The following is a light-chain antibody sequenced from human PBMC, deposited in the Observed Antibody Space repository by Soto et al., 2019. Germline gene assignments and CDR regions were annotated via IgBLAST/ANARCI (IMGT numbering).Light chain of an antibody. CDR2: DVS. V-gene: IGLV2-14*03. Sequence: QSALTQPASVSGSPGQSITISCTGTSSDVGGYNYVSWYQHHPGKAPNLMIYDVSNRPSGVSNRFSGSKSGNTASLTISGLQPEDEAEYYCSSYTTSNTRQIVLGTGTKVTVL. J-gene: IGLJ1*01. CDR1: SSDVGGYNY. CDR3: SSYTTSNTRQIV.